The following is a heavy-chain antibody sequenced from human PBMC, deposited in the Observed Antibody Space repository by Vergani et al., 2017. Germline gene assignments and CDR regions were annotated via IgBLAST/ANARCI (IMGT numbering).Heavy chain of an antibody. V-gene: IGHV4-38-2*01. CDR1: GYSISNGYY. Sequence: QVQLQESGPGLVKPSETLSLTCAVSGYSISNGYYWGWIRQPPGKGLEWIGSIHHSGSTYYNPSLKSRVTISVDTSKHQFSLKLNSVTAADTAVYYCASLPFGWGQGTLVTVSS. D-gene: IGHD2/OR15-2a*01. J-gene: IGHJ4*02. CDR3: ASLPFG. CDR2: IHHSGST.